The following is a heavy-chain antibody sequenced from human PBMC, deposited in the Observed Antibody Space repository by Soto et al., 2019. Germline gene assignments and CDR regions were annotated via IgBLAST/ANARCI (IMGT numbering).Heavy chain of an antibody. J-gene: IGHJ6*02. CDR2: IYSGGST. Sequence: GGSLRLSCAASGFTVSSNYMSWVRQAPGEGLEWVSVIYSGGSTYYADSVKGRFTISRDNSKNTLYLQMNSLRDEDTAVYYCARDHLDDFWSGYNYGMDVWGQGTTVTVSS. V-gene: IGHV3-53*01. CDR1: GFTVSSNY. D-gene: IGHD3-3*01. CDR3: ARDHLDDFWSGYNYGMDV.